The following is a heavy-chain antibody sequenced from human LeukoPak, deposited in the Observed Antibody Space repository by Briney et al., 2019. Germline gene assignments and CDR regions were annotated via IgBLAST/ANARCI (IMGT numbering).Heavy chain of an antibody. D-gene: IGHD2-15*01. CDR3: ARVAATNDAFDM. J-gene: IGHJ3*02. Sequence: GASVKVSCKASGYTFTAYYMHWVRQAPGQGLEWMGWINPNTGGTNYAQRFQGRVTMTRDTSINTAYMGLNSLRFDDTALHYCARVAATNDAFDMWGQGTMVTVSS. CDR1: GYTFTAYY. V-gene: IGHV1-2*02. CDR2: INPNTGGT.